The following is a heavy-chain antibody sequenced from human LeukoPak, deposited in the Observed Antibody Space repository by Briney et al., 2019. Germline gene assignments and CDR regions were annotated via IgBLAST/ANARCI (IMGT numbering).Heavy chain of an antibody. Sequence: SETLSLTCAVYGGSFSGYYWSWIRQPPVKGLEWIGEINHSGSTNYNPSLKSRVTISVDTSKNQFSLKLSSVTAADTAVYYCARNHLGHIVVVTRNDAFDIWGQGTMVTVSS. J-gene: IGHJ3*02. CDR2: INHSGST. D-gene: IGHD2-21*02. CDR3: ARNHLGHIVVVTRNDAFDI. CDR1: GGSFSGYY. V-gene: IGHV4-34*01.